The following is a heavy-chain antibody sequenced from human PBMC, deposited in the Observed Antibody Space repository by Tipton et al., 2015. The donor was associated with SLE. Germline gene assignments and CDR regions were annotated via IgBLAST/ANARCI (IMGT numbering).Heavy chain of an antibody. V-gene: IGHV3-23*04. Sequence: QLVQSGGGLVQPGGSLRLSYAASGFTFSTYAMSWVRQASGKGLEWVSAISGTASSTYYADSVKGRFTISRDNSKNTLYLQMDSLRPEDTAVYYCVSFYDGCTRTSCYDYWGQGTLVTVSS. CDR3: VSFYDGCTRTSCYDY. J-gene: IGHJ4*02. CDR2: ISGTASST. D-gene: IGHD2-2*01. CDR1: GFTFSTYA.